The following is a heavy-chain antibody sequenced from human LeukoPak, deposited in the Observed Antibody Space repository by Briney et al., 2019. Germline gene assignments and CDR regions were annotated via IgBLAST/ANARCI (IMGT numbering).Heavy chain of an antibody. CDR3: ARGRPGMGIVIDY. V-gene: IGHV3-7*01. D-gene: IGHD7-27*01. CDR1: GFTFRDYY. Sequence: PGGSLRLSCAASGFTFRDYYMGWIRQAPGKGLEWVANIKQDGSEIYYVDSVKGRFTISRDYAKNSVYLQMNSLRAEDTAVYYCARGRPGMGIVIDYWGQGTLVTVAS. CDR2: IKQDGSEI. J-gene: IGHJ4*02.